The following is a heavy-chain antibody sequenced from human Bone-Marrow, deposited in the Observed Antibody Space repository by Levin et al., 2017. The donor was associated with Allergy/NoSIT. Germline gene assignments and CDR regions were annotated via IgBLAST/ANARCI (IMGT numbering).Heavy chain of an antibody. CDR2: IDWDDDK. CDR1: GFSLSTSGMR. D-gene: IGHD4-17*01. Sequence: SGPTLVKPTQTLTLTCTFSGFSLSTSGMRMNWIRQPPGKALEWLARIDWDDDKFYSSSLKTRLAISKDTSKNQVVLTMTNRDPVDTATYYCARDTVTTPASDWGQGTLVTVSS. J-gene: IGHJ4*02. CDR3: ARDTVTTPASD. V-gene: IGHV2-70*04.